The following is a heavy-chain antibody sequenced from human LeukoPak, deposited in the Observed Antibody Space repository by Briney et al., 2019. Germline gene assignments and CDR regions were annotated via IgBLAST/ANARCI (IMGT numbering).Heavy chain of an antibody. CDR2: ISNGGTTT. CDR1: GFSFSSYS. CDR3: ASEPRLLDH. Sequence: PGGSLRLSCAASGFSFSSYSMNWVRQAPGKGLEWVSYISNGGTTTKYADSVEGRFTISRDNAKNFLYLQMNSLRAEDTAVYFCASEPRLLDHWGQGTLVTVSS. D-gene: IGHD6-25*01. V-gene: IGHV3-48*04. J-gene: IGHJ4*02.